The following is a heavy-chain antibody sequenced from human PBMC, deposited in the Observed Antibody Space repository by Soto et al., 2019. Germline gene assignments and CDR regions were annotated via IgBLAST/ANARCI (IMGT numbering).Heavy chain of an antibody. Sequence: GAXVKVSCKTSGYSFTDYKLHWVRQAPGQGLEWMGWVDPNGGGSNSAQKFQGSVTMTWDTSITTAYLDLTRLTTNDTATYFCATWVDYGDFEGFDFWG. CDR2: VDPNGGGS. V-gene: IGHV1-2*04. J-gene: IGHJ4*01. CDR3: ATWVDYGDFEGFDF. CDR1: GYSFTDYK. D-gene: IGHD4-17*01.